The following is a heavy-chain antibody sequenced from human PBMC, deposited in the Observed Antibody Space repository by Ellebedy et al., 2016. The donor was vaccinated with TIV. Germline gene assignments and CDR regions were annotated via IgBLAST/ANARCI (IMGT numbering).Heavy chain of an antibody. CDR2: ISGSGGIT. CDR3: ANPGVTPSNY. CDR1: GFTFSSYV. Sequence: GESLKISXAASGFTFSSYVMSWVRQAPGKGLEWVSGISGSGGITPYADSVKGRFTISRDNSKNTLYLQMNSLRAEDTAVYYCANPGVTPSNYWGQGTLVTVSS. V-gene: IGHV3-23*01. J-gene: IGHJ4*02. D-gene: IGHD5-18*01.